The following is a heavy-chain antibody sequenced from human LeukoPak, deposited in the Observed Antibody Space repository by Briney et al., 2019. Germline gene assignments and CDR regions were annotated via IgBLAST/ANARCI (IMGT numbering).Heavy chain of an antibody. V-gene: IGHV4-31*03. CDR1: GGSISSGAHY. CDR2: ISYSGNT. D-gene: IGHD4-23*01. J-gene: IGHJ4*02. Sequence: PSETLSLTCNVSGGSISSGAHYWSWIRQHPGKGLEWIGYISYSGNTYYNPSLKSRVTISVDTSKNQFSLKLSSVTAADTAVFYCASSNSYGGYSDYWGQGTLVTVSS. CDR3: ASSNSYGGYSDY.